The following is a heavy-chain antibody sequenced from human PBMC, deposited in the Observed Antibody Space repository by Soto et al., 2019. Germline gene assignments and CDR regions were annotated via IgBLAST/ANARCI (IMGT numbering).Heavy chain of an antibody. CDR2: MNPNSGNT. Sequence: ASVKVSCKASGCTFTSYDINWVRQATGQGLEWMGWMNPNSGNTGYAQKFQGRVTMTRNTSISTAYMELSSLRSEDTAVYYCARGLGTGNYYYYYYMDVRGKGTTVTVSS. CDR1: GCTFTSYD. D-gene: IGHD5-18*01. V-gene: IGHV1-8*01. CDR3: ARGLGTGNYYYYYYMDV. J-gene: IGHJ6*03.